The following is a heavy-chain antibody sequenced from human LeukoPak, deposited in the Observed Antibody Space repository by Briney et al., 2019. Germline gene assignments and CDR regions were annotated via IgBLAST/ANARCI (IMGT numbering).Heavy chain of an antibody. CDR3: AKIPTYYYDSSGYYYFDY. CDR2: IYSGGST. CDR1: GFTFSSNY. V-gene: IGHV3-53*01. J-gene: IGHJ4*02. D-gene: IGHD3-22*01. Sequence: PGGSLRLSCAASGFTFSSNYMSWVRQAPGKGLEWVSVIYSGGSTYYADSVKGRFTNSRDNSKNTLYLQMNSLRAEDTAVYYCAKIPTYYYDSSGYYYFDYWGQGTLVTVSS.